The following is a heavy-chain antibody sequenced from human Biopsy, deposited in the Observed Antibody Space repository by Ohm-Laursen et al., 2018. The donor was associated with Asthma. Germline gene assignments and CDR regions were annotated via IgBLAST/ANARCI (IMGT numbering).Heavy chain of an antibody. V-gene: IGHV3-30*03. CDR2: ISFDESNK. D-gene: IGHD2-15*01. CDR3: ARVDGVVEPATRLGGMDV. J-gene: IGHJ6*02. Sequence: SLRLSCTASGFTFSSFGMHWVRQTPGKGLEWVAVISFDESNKYYADSVKGRFTISRDNSKNTVYLQMNSLSAEDSAVYYCARVDGVVEPATRLGGMDVWGQGTTITVSS. CDR1: GFTFSSFG.